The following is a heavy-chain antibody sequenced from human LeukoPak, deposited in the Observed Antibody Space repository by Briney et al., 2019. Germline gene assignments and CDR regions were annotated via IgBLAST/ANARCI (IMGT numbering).Heavy chain of an antibody. CDR3: ASTSGYDYSGYFDY. J-gene: IGHJ4*02. Sequence: PAETLSLTCTVSGGSISSYYWSWIRQPAGKGLEWIGRIYTSGSTNYNPSLKSRVTMSVDTSKNQFSLKLSSVTAADTAVYYCASTSGYDYSGYFDYWGQGTLVTVSS. D-gene: IGHD5-12*01. CDR1: GGSISSYY. CDR2: IYTSGST. V-gene: IGHV4-4*07.